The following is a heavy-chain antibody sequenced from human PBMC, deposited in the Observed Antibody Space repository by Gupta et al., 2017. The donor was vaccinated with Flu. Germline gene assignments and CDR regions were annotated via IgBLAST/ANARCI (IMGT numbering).Heavy chain of an antibody. V-gene: IGHV3-23*01. D-gene: IGHD2-8*01. Sequence: EVQLLESGGGLVQPGGSLRLSCAASGFTFSSYAMSWVRQAPGKGLEWVSAISGSGGSTYYADSVKGRFTISRDNSKNTLYLQMNSLRAEDTDVYYCAKNGGMVYAIEASLCDYWGQGTLVTVSS. J-gene: IGHJ4*02. CDR3: AKNGGMVYAIEASLCDY. CDR2: ISGSGGST. CDR1: GFTFSSYA.